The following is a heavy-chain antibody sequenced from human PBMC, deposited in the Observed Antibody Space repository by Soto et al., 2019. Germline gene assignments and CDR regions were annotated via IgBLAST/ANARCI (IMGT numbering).Heavy chain of an antibody. V-gene: IGHV1-18*01. CDR1: GYIFSNFG. CDR2: ISGYNDNT. D-gene: IGHD2-2*01. J-gene: IGHJ6*02. Sequence: IYLVQSGPEVRKPGASVKVSCKASGYIFSNFGISWVRQAPGQGLEWMGWISGYNDNTNYAQKFRGRVRMTTDISTSTAYMELTTLRSEDTAVYYCAKDASSWFYYYYGMDVWGQGTTVTVSS. CDR3: AKDASSWFYYYYGMDV.